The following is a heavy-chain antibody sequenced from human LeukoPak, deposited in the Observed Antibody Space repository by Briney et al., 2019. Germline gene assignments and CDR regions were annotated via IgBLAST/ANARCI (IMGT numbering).Heavy chain of an antibody. CDR2: IYYSGST. CDR3: ATQGGDYYYYMDV. D-gene: IGHD3-16*01. Sequence: SETLSLTCTVSGGSISSSSYYWGWIRQPPGKGLEWIGSIYYSGSTYYNPSLKSQVTISVDTSKNQFSLKLSSVTAADTAVYYCATQGGDYYYYMDVWGKGTTATVSS. J-gene: IGHJ6*03. CDR1: GGSISSSSYY. V-gene: IGHV4-39*01.